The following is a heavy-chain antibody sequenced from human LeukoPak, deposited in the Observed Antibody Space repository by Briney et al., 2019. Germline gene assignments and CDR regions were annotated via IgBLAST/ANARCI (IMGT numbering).Heavy chain of an antibody. Sequence: PGGSLRLPCAASGFTFSSYAMSWVRQAPGKGLEWVSAISGSGGSTYYADSVKGRFTISRDNSKNTLYLQMNSLRAEDTAVYYCAKDRSAYCGGDCSTGVWGQGTLVTVSS. D-gene: IGHD2-21*02. CDR1: GFTFSSYA. CDR3: AKDRSAYCGGDCSTGV. CDR2: ISGSGGST. V-gene: IGHV3-23*01. J-gene: IGHJ4*02.